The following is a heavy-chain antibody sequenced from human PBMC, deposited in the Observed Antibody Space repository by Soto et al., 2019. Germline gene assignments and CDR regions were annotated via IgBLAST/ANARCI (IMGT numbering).Heavy chain of an antibody. J-gene: IGHJ4*02. V-gene: IGHV3-23*01. D-gene: IGHD3-22*01. Sequence: PGGSLRLSCAASGFTFSSYAMSWVRQAPGKGLEWVSAISGSGGSTYYADSVKGRFTISRDNSKNTLYLQMNSLRAEDTAVYYCAKEAPTLEYDSSGYYYLYYFDYWGQGTLVTVSS. CDR1: GFTFSSYA. CDR3: AKEAPTLEYDSSGYYYLYYFDY. CDR2: ISGSGGST.